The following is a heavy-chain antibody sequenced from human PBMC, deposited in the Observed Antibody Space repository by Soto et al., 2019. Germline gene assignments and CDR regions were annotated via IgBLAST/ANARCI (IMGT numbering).Heavy chain of an antibody. Sequence: SETLSLTFTVSGGSIRSYYWSWIRQPPGKGLEWIGYIYYSGSTNYNPSLKSRVTISVDTSKNQFSLKLSSVTAADTAVYYCARAGSTLDYWGQGTLVTVSS. CDR1: GGSIRSYY. CDR3: ARAGSTLDY. D-gene: IGHD5-12*01. CDR2: IYYSGST. J-gene: IGHJ4*02. V-gene: IGHV4-59*01.